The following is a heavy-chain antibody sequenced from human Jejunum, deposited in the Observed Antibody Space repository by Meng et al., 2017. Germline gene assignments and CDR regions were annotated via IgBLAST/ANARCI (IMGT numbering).Heavy chain of an antibody. D-gene: IGHD1-26*01. Sequence: SVKVSCKASGGTFRGSAITWVRQAPGQGLQWVGGISPMFRTATYAEKFQGRVTITTDDSMNTAYMELTSLRSEDTAVYYCARGREWELRKDNEYFPQWGQGTLVTVSS. CDR2: ISPMFRTA. V-gene: IGHV1-69*05. CDR3: ARGREWELRKDNEYFPQ. J-gene: IGHJ1*01. CDR1: GGTFRGSA.